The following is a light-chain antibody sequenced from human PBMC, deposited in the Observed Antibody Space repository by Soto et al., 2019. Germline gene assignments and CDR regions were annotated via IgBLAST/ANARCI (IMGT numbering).Light chain of an antibody. CDR3: SSYTSSSTYV. V-gene: IGLV2-18*02. Sequence: QSALTQPPSASGSPGQSVTISCTGTKSDIGVYDFVSWYQHHPGKAPRLIIYEVAQRPSGVPDRFSGSKSGNTASLTISGLQAEDEADYYCSSYTSSSTYVFGTGTKVTVL. J-gene: IGLJ1*01. CDR2: EVA. CDR1: KSDIGVYDF.